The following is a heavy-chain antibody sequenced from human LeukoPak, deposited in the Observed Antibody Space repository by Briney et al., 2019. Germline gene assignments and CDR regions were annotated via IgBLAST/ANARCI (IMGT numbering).Heavy chain of an antibody. CDR1: GFTFSSYA. CDR2: ISGSGGST. CDR3: AKDRPRTYYYDSSGDWFDP. V-gene: IGHV3-23*01. Sequence: GGSLRLSCAASGFTFSSYAMSWVRQAPGKGLEWVSAISGSGGSTYYADSVKGRFTISRDNSKYTLYLQMNSLRAEDTAVYYCAKDRPRTYYYDSSGDWFDPWGQGTLVTVSS. D-gene: IGHD3-22*01. J-gene: IGHJ5*02.